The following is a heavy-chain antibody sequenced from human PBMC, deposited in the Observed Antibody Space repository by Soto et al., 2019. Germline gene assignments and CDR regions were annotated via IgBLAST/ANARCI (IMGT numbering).Heavy chain of an antibody. D-gene: IGHD3-3*01. J-gene: IGHJ4*02. CDR3: ARVRSNLFDY. V-gene: IGHV4-59*01. CDR1: GDSISTFY. CDR2: IHYSGST. Sequence: SETLSLTCTVSGDSISTFYWSWIRQPPGKGLEWIGYIHYSGSTNYNPSLKSQVIISVDTSKNQFSLKLSSVTAADTAVYFCARVRSNLFDYWGQGTLVTVS.